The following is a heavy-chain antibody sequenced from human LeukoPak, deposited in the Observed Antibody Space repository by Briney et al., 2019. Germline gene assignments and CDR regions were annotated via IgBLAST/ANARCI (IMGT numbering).Heavy chain of an antibody. CDR3: GGSGSYYRVDY. J-gene: IGHJ4*02. D-gene: IGHD3-10*01. CDR1: GFTLSRNA. V-gene: IGHV3-23*01. CDR2: ISGSGGST. Sequence: TGGSLRLSCAASGFTLSRNAMSCVRQAPGKGLEWVSAISGSGGSTYYADSVKGRFTISRDNSKNTLYLQMTRLRAADTAVYPCGGSGSYYRVDYWGQGTLVTVSS.